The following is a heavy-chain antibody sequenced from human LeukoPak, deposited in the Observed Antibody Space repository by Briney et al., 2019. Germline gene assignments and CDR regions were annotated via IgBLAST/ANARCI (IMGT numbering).Heavy chain of an antibody. D-gene: IGHD2-2*01. CDR2: INPNNGGT. CDR1: GYTFTGYY. CDR3: ARAVVPAAHDY. Sequence: ASLKVSCKASGYTFTGYYIHWGRHWVRQAPGQGLEWMGWINPNNGGTNYAQKFLGRVTMTRDTSISTAYMELSRLRSDDTAVYYCARAVVPAAHDYWGQGTLVTVSS. V-gene: IGHV1-2*02. J-gene: IGHJ4*02.